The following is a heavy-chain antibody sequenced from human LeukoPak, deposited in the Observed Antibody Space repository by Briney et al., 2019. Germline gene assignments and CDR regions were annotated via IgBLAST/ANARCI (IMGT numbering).Heavy chain of an antibody. CDR2: IYYSGST. V-gene: IGHV4-31*03. D-gene: IGHD4-17*01. CDR1: GGSISSGGYY. Sequence: SETLSLTCTVSGGSISSGGYYWSWIRQHPGKGLEWIGYIYYSGSTYYNPSLKSRVTISVDTSKNQFSLKLSSVTAADTAVYYCVRVGDYSDFDYWGQGTLVTVSS. J-gene: IGHJ4*02. CDR3: VRVGDYSDFDY.